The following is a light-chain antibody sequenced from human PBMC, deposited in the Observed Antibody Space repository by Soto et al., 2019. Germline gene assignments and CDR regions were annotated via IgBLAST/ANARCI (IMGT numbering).Light chain of an antibody. Sequence: QSVLTQPASVSGSPGQSITISCTGTSSDVGGYNSVSWYQHHPGKAPKLMIYEVSNRPSGVSVRFSGSKSGNTASLTISGLHAEDEADYYCSSYTSSSTLMFGGGTKLTVL. J-gene: IGLJ3*02. V-gene: IGLV2-14*01. CDR1: SSDVGGYNS. CDR2: EVS. CDR3: SSYTSSSTLM.